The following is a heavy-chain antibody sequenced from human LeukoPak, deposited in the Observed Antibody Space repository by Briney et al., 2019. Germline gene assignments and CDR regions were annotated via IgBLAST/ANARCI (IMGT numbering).Heavy chain of an antibody. J-gene: IGHJ4*02. CDR3: ARHKYGSGYGRRWWEAFYFDY. CDR1: GGSFSGYY. V-gene: IGHV4-34*01. Sequence: SETLSLTCAVYGGSFSGYYWSWIRQPPGKGLEWIGEINHSGSTNYNPSLKSRVTISVDTSKNQFSLKLSSVTAADTAVYYCARHKYGSGYGRRWWEAFYFDYWGQGTLVTVSS. D-gene: IGHD5-12*01. CDR2: INHSGST.